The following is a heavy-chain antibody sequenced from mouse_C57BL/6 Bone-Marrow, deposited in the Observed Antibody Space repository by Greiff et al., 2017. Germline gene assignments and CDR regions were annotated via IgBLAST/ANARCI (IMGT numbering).Heavy chain of an antibody. CDR1: GYAFSSSW. CDR3: ARPLIYYYGSSYVDYAMDY. J-gene: IGHJ4*01. D-gene: IGHD1-1*01. Sequence: QVQLQQSGPELVKPGASVKISCKASGYAFSSSWMNWVKQRPGKGLEWIGRIYPGDGDTNYNGKFKGKATLTADKSSSTAYMQLSSLTSEDSAVYFCARPLIYYYGSSYVDYAMDYWGQGTSVTVSS. CDR2: IYPGDGDT. V-gene: IGHV1-82*01.